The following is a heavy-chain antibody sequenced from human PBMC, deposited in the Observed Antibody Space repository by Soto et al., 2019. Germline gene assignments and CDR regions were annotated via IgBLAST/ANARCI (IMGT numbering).Heavy chain of an antibody. J-gene: IGHJ4*02. CDR1: GFTFSNFA. CDR2: MSLDGATK. CDR3: XREGPEAFRSTWHFDY. D-gene: IGHD1-26*01. Sequence: QVQLVESGGGVVQPGRSLRLSCAASGFTFSNFAMHWFRQAPXXXXXXXAVMSLDGATKFCADSVKGRFTFSRDNSQNTLYLXVXSLRDEXTAXYXCXREGPEAFRSTWHFDYWGQGTLVTVSS. V-gene: IGHV3-30-3*01.